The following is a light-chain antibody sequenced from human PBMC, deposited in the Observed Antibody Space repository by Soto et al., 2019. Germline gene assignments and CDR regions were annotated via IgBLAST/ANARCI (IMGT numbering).Light chain of an antibody. CDR2: GAS. CDR3: QQSYGDTRT. V-gene: IGKV1-39*01. Sequence: DIQLTQPPSSLSASVGDRVTITCRSSQTISTYLNWYQQKPGKAPKLLIHGASSLQYRVPSKFSGSGSGTDFTLTITSLQPEDSATYFCQQSYGDTRTFGQGTKVEI. J-gene: IGKJ1*01. CDR1: QTISTY.